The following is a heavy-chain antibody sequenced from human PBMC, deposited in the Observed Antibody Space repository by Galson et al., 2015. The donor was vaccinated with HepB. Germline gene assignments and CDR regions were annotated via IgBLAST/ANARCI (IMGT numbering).Heavy chain of an antibody. CDR1: GFTFSSYA. V-gene: IGHV3-30-3*01. J-gene: IGHJ4*02. D-gene: IGHD3-22*01. CDR3: ARTYYYDSSGYYWGYYFDY. CDR2: ISYDGSNK. Sequence: SLRLSCAASGFTFSSYAMHWVRQAPGKGLEWVAVISYDGSNKYYADSVKGRFTISRDNSKNTLYLQMNSLRAEDTAVYYCARTYYYDSSGYYWGYYFDYWGQGTLVTVSS.